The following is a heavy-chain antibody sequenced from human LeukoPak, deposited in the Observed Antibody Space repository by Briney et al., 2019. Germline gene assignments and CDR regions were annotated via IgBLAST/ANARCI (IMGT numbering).Heavy chain of an antibody. CDR2: IYYSGSP. CDR1: GGSISSHY. D-gene: IGHD2-2*01. CDR3: AREAIWWFDP. Sequence: NPSETLSLTCTVSGGSISSHYWSWIRQPPGKGLEWIGYIYYSGSPNYNPSPKSRVTISVDTSKNQFSLKLSSVTAADTAVYYCAREAIWWFDPWGQGTLVTVSS. J-gene: IGHJ5*02. V-gene: IGHV4-59*11.